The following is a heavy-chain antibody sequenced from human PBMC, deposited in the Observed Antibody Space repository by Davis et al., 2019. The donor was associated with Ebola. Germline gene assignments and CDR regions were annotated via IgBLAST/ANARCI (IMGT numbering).Heavy chain of an antibody. Sequence: PRGSLRLSCAASGFSFSSYGMHWVRQAPGKGLEWVAVIWYDGSNKYYADSVKGRFTISRDNSKNTLYRQMNSLRAEDTAVYYCARVMKRSGYQPAKGYYYYGMDVWGQGTTVTVSS. CDR1: GFSFSSYG. D-gene: IGHD2-2*01. CDR3: ARVMKRSGYQPAKGYYYYGMDV. J-gene: IGHJ6*02. CDR2: IWYDGSNK. V-gene: IGHV3-33*01.